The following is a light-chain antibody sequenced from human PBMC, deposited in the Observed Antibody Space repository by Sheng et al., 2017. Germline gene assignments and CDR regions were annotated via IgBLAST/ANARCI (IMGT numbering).Light chain of an antibody. Sequence: DTQMTQSPSSVSASVGDRVSITCRASRGIGSSLAWYQQKPGKAPRLLINGASILQDGVPSRFSGSGSGTEFTLTISSLLPEDFATYYCQQADSFPLTFGGGTEGG. V-gene: IGKV1-12*01. CDR1: RGIGSS. CDR2: GAS. J-gene: IGKJ4*01. CDR3: QQADSFPLT.